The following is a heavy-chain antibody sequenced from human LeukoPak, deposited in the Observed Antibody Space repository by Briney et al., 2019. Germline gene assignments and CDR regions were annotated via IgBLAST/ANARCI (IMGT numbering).Heavy chain of an antibody. Sequence: RASVKVSCKASGYTFTYRYLHWARQAPGQALEWMGWITPFNGNTNYAQKFQDRVTITRDRSMSTAYMELSSLRSEDTAMYYCARYDVLLDAFDIWGQGTMVTVSS. CDR1: GYTFTYRY. D-gene: IGHD3-10*01. CDR3: ARYDVLLDAFDI. V-gene: IGHV1-45*02. CDR2: ITPFNGNT. J-gene: IGHJ3*02.